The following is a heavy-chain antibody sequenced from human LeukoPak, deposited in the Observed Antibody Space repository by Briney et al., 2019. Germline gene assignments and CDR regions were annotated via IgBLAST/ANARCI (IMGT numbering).Heavy chain of an antibody. V-gene: IGHV3-23*01. CDR3: AKDQALSLSSSRALDY. CDR1: GFTFSTYA. J-gene: IGHJ4*02. D-gene: IGHD2-2*01. Sequence: PGGSLRLSCAASGFTFSTYALSWVRQAPGKGLEWVSAISSSGGSPYYADSANGRFTISRDNSKNTLYLQMNSLRAEDTALYYCAKDQALSLSSSRALDYWGQGTLVTVSS. CDR2: ISSSGGSP.